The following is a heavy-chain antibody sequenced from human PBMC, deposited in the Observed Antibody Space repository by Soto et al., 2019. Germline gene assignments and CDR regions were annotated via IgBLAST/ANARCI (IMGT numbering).Heavy chain of an antibody. D-gene: IGHD5-12*01. Sequence: GESLKISCKGSGYSFTSYWIGWVRQMPGKGLEWMGIIYPGDSDTRYSPSFQGQVTISADKSISTAYLQWSSLKASDTAMYYCARQPRSDYSGYDQFDYWGQGTLVTVSS. CDR3: ARQPRSDYSGYDQFDY. CDR2: IYPGDSDT. CDR1: GYSFTSYW. V-gene: IGHV5-51*01. J-gene: IGHJ4*02.